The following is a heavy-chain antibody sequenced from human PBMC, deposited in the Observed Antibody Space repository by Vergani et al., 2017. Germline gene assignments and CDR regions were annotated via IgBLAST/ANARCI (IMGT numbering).Heavy chain of an antibody. V-gene: IGHV1-69*13. Sequence: QVQLVQSGAEVKEPGSSLRVSCKAFGETFSSHGISWVRQAPGQGLQWMGRIIPMYGTPNYAQKFQDRVKITADESTSTVYMELTSLGSEDTAVYYCARLAGRYTQATFYAPYDYWGQGTPVTVSS. CDR1: GETFSSHG. J-gene: IGHJ4*02. D-gene: IGHD3-16*02. CDR2: IIPMYGTP. CDR3: ARLAGRYTQATFYAPYDY.